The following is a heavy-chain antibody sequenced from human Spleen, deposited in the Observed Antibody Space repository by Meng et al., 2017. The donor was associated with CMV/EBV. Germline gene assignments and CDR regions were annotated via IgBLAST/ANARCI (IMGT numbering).Heavy chain of an antibody. J-gene: IGHJ3*02. CDR3: ARDSPYCSSTSCYPDI. CDR1: GFTFSSYW. V-gene: IGHV3-7*01. CDR2: IKQDGSEK. Sequence: GESLKISCAASGFTFSSYWMSWVRQAPGKGLEWVANIKQDGSEKYYVDSVKGRFTISRDNAKNSLYLQMNSLRAEDTAVYYCARDSPYCSSTSCYPDIWGQGTMVTVSS. D-gene: IGHD2-2*01.